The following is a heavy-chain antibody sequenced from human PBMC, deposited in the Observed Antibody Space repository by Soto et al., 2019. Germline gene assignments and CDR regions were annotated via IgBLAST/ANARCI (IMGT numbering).Heavy chain of an antibody. V-gene: IGHV5-51*01. D-gene: IGHD2-21*02. CDR1: GYSFTSYW. Sequence: EVQLVQSGAEVKKPGESLKISCKGSGYSFTSYWIVWVRQMPGKGLEWMGIIYPGDSETRYSPSLQGQVTMSADKSTRTANLQWSSLKASDTARYYCARRSYCDGDCTRRPYDYYGMDVWGQGTTVTVSS. J-gene: IGHJ6*02. CDR3: ARRSYCDGDCTRRPYDYYGMDV. CDR2: IYPGDSET.